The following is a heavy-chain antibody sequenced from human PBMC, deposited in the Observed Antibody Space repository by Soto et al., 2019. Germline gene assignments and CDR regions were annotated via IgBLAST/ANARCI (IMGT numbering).Heavy chain of an antibody. CDR3: AKNGQPPYYYYGMDV. CDR2: ISGYNGDT. CDR1: GYTFTRYG. J-gene: IGHJ6*02. Sequence: ASVKVSCKASGYTFTRYGISWVRQAPGQGLEWMGWISGYNGDTSYAREFQGRVSMTIDTSTTTAYMELRSLTSDDTAVYYCAKNGQPPYYYYGMDVWGQGTKVTVSS. V-gene: IGHV1-18*01. D-gene: IGHD2-8*01.